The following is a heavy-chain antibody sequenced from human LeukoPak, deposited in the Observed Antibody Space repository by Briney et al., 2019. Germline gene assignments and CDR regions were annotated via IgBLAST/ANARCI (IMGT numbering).Heavy chain of an antibody. J-gene: IGHJ4*02. V-gene: IGHV4-59*01. CDR2: IYNSGNT. Sequence: SETLSLTCTVSGGSISSYYWSWIRQSPGKGLEWISYIYNSGNTNYNPSLKSRVTISVDTSKNQFSLKLSSVTAADTAVYYCARGSYYFDYWGQGTLVTVSS. CDR1: GGSISSYY. D-gene: IGHD6-6*01. CDR3: ARGSYYFDY.